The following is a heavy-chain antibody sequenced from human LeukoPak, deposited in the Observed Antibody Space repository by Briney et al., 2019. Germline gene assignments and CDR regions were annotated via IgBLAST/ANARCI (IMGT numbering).Heavy chain of an antibody. CDR1: GGSITGTSYY. CDR3: ATQDYHTSSYFFDY. D-gene: IGHD6-6*01. CDR2: IYYGGST. J-gene: IGHJ4*02. V-gene: IGHV4-39*01. Sequence: PSETLSLTCSVSGGSITGTSYYWGWIRQPPGKGLEWIGSIYYGGSTFYNPSLKSRVTISVDTSKNQFSLKLNSVTAAGTAVYYCATQDYHTSSYFFDYWGQGSLVTVSP.